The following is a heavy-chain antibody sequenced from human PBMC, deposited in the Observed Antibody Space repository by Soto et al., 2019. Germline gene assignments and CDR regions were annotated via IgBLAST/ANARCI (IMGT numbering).Heavy chain of an antibody. CDR1: GFTFSNYA. J-gene: IGHJ4*02. CDR3: AKDRLAGGFAY. Sequence: DVQLVDSGGGLVQPGGSLRLSCAASGFTFSNYAMSWVRQATGKGLEWVSLVSATAGTTYYTDSVKGRFTISRDNSRNTVYRQMTRLRADDTAVYYCAKDRLAGGFAYWGQGALVTFSS. CDR2: VSATAGTT. V-gene: IGHV3-23*04. D-gene: IGHD3-16*01.